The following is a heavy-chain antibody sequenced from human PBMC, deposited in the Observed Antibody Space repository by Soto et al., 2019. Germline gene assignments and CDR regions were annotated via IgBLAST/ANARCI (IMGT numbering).Heavy chain of an antibody. Sequence: EVQLVESGGGLVKPGGSLRLSCAASGFTFSSYSMNWVRQAPGKGLEWVSSISSSSSHIYYADSVKGRFTISRDNAKNSLYLQMNSLRAEDTAVYYCARESMGLTGTTSRFDYWGQGTLVTVSS. CDR2: ISSSSSHI. CDR3: ARESMGLTGTTSRFDY. CDR1: GFTFSSYS. D-gene: IGHD1-7*01. V-gene: IGHV3-21*01. J-gene: IGHJ4*02.